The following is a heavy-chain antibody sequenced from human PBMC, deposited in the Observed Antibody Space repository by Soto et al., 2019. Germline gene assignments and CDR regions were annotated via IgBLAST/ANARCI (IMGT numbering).Heavy chain of an antibody. J-gene: IGHJ4*02. CDR2: ISGSGGST. CDR3: VRTSLVVAAATREDY. Sequence: PGGSLRLSCAASGFTFSSYAMSWVRQAPGKGLEWVLAISGSGGSTYYADFVKGRFTISRDNSKNTLYLQMNSLRAEDTAVYYCVRTSLVVAAATREDYWGQGTLVTVSS. V-gene: IGHV3-23*01. D-gene: IGHD2-15*01. CDR1: GFTFSSYA.